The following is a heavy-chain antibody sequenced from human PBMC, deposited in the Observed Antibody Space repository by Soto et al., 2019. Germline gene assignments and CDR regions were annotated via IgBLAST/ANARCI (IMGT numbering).Heavy chain of an antibody. D-gene: IGHD6-19*01. CDR1: GFTFSDYY. V-gene: IGHV3-11*01. Sequence: QVQLVESGGGLVKPGGSLRLSCAASGFTFSDYYMSWIRQAPGKGLEWVSYISNSGNTIYYADSVKGRFTISRDNAKNSMFLEMNRLGAEEKAVLFWAAQAPRGSGWGFDSWGQGTLVTVSS. J-gene: IGHJ4*02. CDR2: ISNSGNTI. CDR3: AAQAPRGSGWGFDS.